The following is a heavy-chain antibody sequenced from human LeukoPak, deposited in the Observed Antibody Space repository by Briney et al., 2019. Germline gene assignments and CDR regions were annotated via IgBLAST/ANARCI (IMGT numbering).Heavy chain of an antibody. D-gene: IGHD1-26*01. V-gene: IGHV3-11*01. J-gene: IGHJ4*02. Sequence: GGSLRLSCAASGFTFSDYYMSWIRQAPGKGLEWVSYTSSSGSTIYYADSVKGRFTISRDNAKNSLYLQMNSLRAEDTALYYCARDTQASGSYSYFDYWGQGTLVTVSS. CDR3: ARDTQASGSYSYFDY. CDR1: GFTFSDYY. CDR2: TSSSGSTI.